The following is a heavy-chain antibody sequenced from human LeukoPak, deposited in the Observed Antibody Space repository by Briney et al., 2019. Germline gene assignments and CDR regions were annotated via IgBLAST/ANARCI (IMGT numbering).Heavy chain of an antibody. D-gene: IGHD6-6*01. CDR3: VRVIGLAGRPKNPDY. Sequence: TGGSLRLSCAASGFTFSSYPMNWVRQAPGKGLEWLSYISSSTTMYYADSVKGRFTISRDNAKNSLFLQMDSLRAEDTAVYYCVRVIGLAGRPKNPDYWGQGTLVTVSS. J-gene: IGHJ4*02. CDR1: GFTFSSYP. V-gene: IGHV3-69-1*01. CDR2: ISSSTTM.